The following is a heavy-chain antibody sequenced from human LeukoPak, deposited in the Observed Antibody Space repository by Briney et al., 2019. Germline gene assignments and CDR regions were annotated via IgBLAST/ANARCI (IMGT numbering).Heavy chain of an antibody. D-gene: IGHD2-2*01. CDR1: GGSISSSRYY. V-gene: IGHV4-39*07. CDR2: IYYSGST. J-gene: IGHJ4*02. Sequence: SETLSLTCTVSGGSISSSRYYWGWIRQPPGKGLEWIGSIYYSGSTYYNPSLKSRVTISVDTSKNQFSLKLSSVTAADTAVYYCAREGGIVVVPAAPPDYWGQGTLVTVSS. CDR3: AREGGIVVVPAAPPDY.